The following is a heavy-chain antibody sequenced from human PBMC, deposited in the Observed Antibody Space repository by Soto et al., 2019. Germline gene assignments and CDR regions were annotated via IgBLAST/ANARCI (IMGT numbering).Heavy chain of an antibody. J-gene: IGHJ4*02. Sequence: RRLSCAASGFTFSSYAMSWVRQAPGKGLEWVSGIGGSGSSTFYADSVKGRFTISRDNSKNTLYLQMNSLRAEDTAVYHCAKVSTGYYYYFDSWGRGTLVTVSS. CDR3: AKVSTGYYYYFDS. CDR2: IGGSGSST. V-gene: IGHV3-23*01. CDR1: GFTFSSYA. D-gene: IGHD3-9*01.